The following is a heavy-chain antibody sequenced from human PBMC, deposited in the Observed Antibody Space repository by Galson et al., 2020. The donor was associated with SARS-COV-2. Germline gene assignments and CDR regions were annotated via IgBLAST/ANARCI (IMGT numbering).Heavy chain of an antibody. V-gene: IGHV3-9*01. CDR1: GFTFDDYA. J-gene: IGHJ4*02. D-gene: IGHD1-7*01. CDR2: ISWNSGSI. CDR3: AKDKIAGDNWNCVIDY. Sequence: SLKISCAASGFTFDDYAMHWVRQAPGKGLEWVSGISWNSGSIGYADSVKGRFTISRDNAKNSLYLQMNNLRAEDTALYYCAKDKIAGDNWNCVIDYWGQGTLVTVSS.